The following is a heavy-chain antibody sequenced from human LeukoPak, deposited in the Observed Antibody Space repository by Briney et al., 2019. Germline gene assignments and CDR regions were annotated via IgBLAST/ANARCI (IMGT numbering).Heavy chain of an antibody. Sequence: GGSLRLSCAASGLTISIYGMHWVRQAPGKGLEWVAFIRYDGSNTYYADSVKGRFTISRDNAKNSLYLQMNSLRAEDTAVYYCAGRDTTGYIPREWDYWYIDLWGRGTLVSVSS. CDR3: AGRDTTGYIPREWDYWYIDL. CDR2: IRYDGSNT. D-gene: IGHD1-1*01. CDR1: GLTISIYG. J-gene: IGHJ2*01. V-gene: IGHV3-30*02.